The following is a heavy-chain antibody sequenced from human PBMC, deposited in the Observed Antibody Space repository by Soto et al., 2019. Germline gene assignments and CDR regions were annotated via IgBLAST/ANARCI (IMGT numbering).Heavy chain of an antibody. D-gene: IGHD3-3*01. CDR2: IIPILGIA. J-gene: IGHJ4*02. V-gene: IGHV1-69*02. CDR1: GGTFSSYT. Sequence: ASVKVSCKASGGTFSSYTISWVRQAPGQGLEWMGRIIPILGIANYAQKFQGRVTITADKSTSTAYMELSSLRSEDTAVYYCARGVPITIFGVVNMHYWGQGTLVTVSS. CDR3: ARGVPITIFGVVNMHY.